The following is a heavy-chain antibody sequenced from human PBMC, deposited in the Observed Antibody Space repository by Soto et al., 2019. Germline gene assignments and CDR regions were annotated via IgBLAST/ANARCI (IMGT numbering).Heavy chain of an antibody. D-gene: IGHD6-13*01. CDR3: AGGVGAAAGLHYYYYYMDV. CDR1: GYTFTSYD. J-gene: IGHJ6*03. V-gene: IGHV1-8*01. Sequence: ASVKVSCKASGYTFTSYDINWVRQATGQGLEWMGWMNPNSGNTGYAQKFQGRVTMTRNTSISTAYMELSSLRSEDTAVYYCAGGVGAAAGLHYYYYYMDVWGKGTTVTVSS. CDR2: MNPNSGNT.